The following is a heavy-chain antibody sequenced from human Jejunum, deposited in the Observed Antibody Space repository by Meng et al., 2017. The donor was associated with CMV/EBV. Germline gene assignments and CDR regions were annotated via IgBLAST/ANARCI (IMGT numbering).Heavy chain of an antibody. Sequence: CGATESPCRTYTMNWVRQAPGRGLEWVSSITSSGTFIYYADSAKGRFTISRDNAKNSLYLQINSLRADDTAVYYCARDYRRGDGSGWGQGTLVTVSS. V-gene: IGHV3-21*01. CDR2: ITSSGTFI. CDR1: ESPCRTYT. D-gene: IGHD2-21*02. CDR3: ARDYRRGDGSG. J-gene: IGHJ4*02.